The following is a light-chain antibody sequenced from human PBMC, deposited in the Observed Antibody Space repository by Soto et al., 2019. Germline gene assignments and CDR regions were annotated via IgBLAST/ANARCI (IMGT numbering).Light chain of an antibody. CDR3: QQYNSWPPLT. Sequence: EIVMTQSPATLSVSPGERATLSCRASQSFSSNLAWYQQKPGQAPRLLIYGASIRATGIPDRFSGSGSGTEFTLTISSLQSEDFAVYYCQQYNSWPPLTFGGGTKVEIK. V-gene: IGKV3-15*01. J-gene: IGKJ4*01. CDR2: GAS. CDR1: QSFSSN.